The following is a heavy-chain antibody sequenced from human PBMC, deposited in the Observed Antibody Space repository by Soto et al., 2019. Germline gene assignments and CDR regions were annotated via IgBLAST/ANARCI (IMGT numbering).Heavy chain of an antibody. CDR3: ARDRRVAAVLRAWFDP. CDR2: INPNSGGT. CDR1: GYTFTGYY. D-gene: IGHD6-13*01. V-gene: IGHV1-2*02. J-gene: IGHJ5*02. Sequence: GASVKVSCKASGYTFTGYYMHWVRQAPGQGLEWMGWINPNSGGTNYAQKFQGRVTMTRDTSIGTAYMELSRLRSDDTAVYYCARDRRVAAVLRAWFDPWGQGTLVTVSS.